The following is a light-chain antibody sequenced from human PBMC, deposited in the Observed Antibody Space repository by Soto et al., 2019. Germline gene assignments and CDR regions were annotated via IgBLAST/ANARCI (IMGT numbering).Light chain of an antibody. Sequence: QSVLTQPPSVSGSPGQSVTISCTGTSSDVGSYNRVSWYQQPPGTAPKLMIYDVSNRPSGVPDRFSGFKSGNTASLTISGLHAADEADYYCCSYADPDTFVFGTGTRSPS. CDR1: SSDVGSYNR. CDR3: CSYADPDTFV. J-gene: IGLJ1*01. V-gene: IGLV2-18*02. CDR2: DVS.